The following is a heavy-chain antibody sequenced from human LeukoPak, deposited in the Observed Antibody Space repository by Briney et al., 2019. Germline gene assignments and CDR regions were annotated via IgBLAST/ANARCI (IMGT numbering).Heavy chain of an antibody. V-gene: IGHV3-74*01. CDR1: GFTFSGYS. CDR2: INSDGSST. CDR3: ARGMVRGSGYYFDY. J-gene: IGHJ4*02. Sequence: GGSLTLSCAASGFTFSGYSMHWLRQAPGRGLAWVSRINSDGSSTTYADSVKSRFTISTDNTKNTLYPQMNSLRAEDTAVDYCARGMVRGSGYYFDYWGQGTLVTVSS. D-gene: IGHD3-10*01.